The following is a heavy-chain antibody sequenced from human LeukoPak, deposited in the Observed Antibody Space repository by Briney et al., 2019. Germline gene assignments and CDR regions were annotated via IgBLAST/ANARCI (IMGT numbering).Heavy chain of an antibody. Sequence: GGSLRLSCAASGVAFSSYWMSWVRQAPGKGLEWVANIKQDGSEKYYVDSVKGRFTISRDNAKNSLYLQMNSLRAEDTAVYYCARDRFSIAAAGLRVGYYYMDVWGKGTTVTVSS. CDR3: ARDRFSIAAAGLRVGYYYMDV. D-gene: IGHD6-13*01. CDR2: IKQDGSEK. J-gene: IGHJ6*03. V-gene: IGHV3-7*01. CDR1: GVAFSSYW.